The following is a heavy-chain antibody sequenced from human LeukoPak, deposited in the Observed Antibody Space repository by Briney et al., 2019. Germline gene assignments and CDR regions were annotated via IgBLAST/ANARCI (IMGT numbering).Heavy chain of an antibody. Sequence: GGSLRLSCAASGFAVSGNYMSWGRQAPGKGLEWVSFISSSTSYISYADSVKGRFTISRDNAKSSLWLQMNSLRAEDTAVYYCARATNGRFDIWGQGTMATVSS. CDR1: GFAVSGNY. J-gene: IGHJ3*02. D-gene: IGHD2-8*01. CDR3: ARATNGRFDI. V-gene: IGHV3-21*01. CDR2: ISSSTSYI.